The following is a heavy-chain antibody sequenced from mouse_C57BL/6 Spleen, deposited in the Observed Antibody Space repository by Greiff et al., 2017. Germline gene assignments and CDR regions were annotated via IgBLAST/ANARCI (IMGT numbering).Heavy chain of an antibody. CDR3: ASGYDYEWYFDD. CDR1: GYSFTSYY. Sequence: QVQLKESGPELVKPGASVKISCKASGYSFTSYYIHWVQQRPGQGLDWIGWIYPGSGNTRYNEKFKGKATLTADTSSSTAYMQLSSLTSADSAVYYCASGYDYEWYFDDWGTGTTVTVSS. V-gene: IGHV1-66*01. J-gene: IGHJ1*03. D-gene: IGHD2-4*01. CDR2: IYPGSGNT.